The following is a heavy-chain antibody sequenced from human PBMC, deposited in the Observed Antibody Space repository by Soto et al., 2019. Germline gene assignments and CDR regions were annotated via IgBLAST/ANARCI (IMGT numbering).Heavy chain of an antibody. D-gene: IGHD2-2*01. V-gene: IGHV4-39*01. Sequence: SETLSLTCTVSGGSISSSSYYWGWIRQPPGKGLEWIGSIYYSGSTYYNPSLKSRVTISVDTSKNQFSLKLSSVTAADTAVYYCATVVVVPAAIAYYYYYMDVWGKGTTVTVSS. CDR2: IYYSGST. CDR3: ATVVVVPAAIAYYYYYMDV. J-gene: IGHJ6*03. CDR1: GGSISSSSYY.